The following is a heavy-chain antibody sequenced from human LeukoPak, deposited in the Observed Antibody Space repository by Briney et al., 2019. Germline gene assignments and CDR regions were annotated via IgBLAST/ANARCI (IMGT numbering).Heavy chain of an antibody. D-gene: IGHD1-14*01. J-gene: IGHJ4*02. CDR1: GYTFTSYY. Sequence: ASVKVSCKASGYTFTSYYIHWVRQAPGQGLEWMGIINPSGGSTSYAQKFQGRVTMTRDTSTSTVYMELSSLRSEDTAVYYCARGGRSTWSKPYYFDYWGQGTLVTVSS. V-gene: IGHV1-46*01. CDR3: ARGGRSTWSKPYYFDY. CDR2: INPSGGST.